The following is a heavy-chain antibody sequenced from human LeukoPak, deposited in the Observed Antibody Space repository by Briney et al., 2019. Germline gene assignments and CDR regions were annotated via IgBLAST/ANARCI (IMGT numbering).Heavy chain of an antibody. V-gene: IGHV3-30*04. CDR1: GFTFSNYA. CDR3: ARGADGGSGNLADYFDC. CDR2: ISYHGMNK. D-gene: IGHD3-10*01. J-gene: IGHJ4*02. Sequence: GGSLRLSCAASGFTFSNYAMHWVRQAPGKGLEWVAVISYHGMNKFYADSVKGRFTISRDSSKNALYLQMNSLRPEDTAVYFCARGADGGSGNLADYFDCWGQGSPVTVSS.